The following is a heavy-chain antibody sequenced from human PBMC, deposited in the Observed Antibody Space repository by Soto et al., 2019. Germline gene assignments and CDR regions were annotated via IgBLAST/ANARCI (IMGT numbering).Heavy chain of an antibody. CDR2: ISYDGSNK. CDR1: GFTFCSYA. J-gene: IGHJ4*02. CDR3: AREPFSSIAD. Sequence: QPGGSLRLSCAASGFTFCSYAMHWVRQAPGKGLEWVAVISYDGSNKYYADSVKGRFTISRDNSKNTLYLQMNSLRAEDTAVYYCAREPFSSIADWGQGTLVTVSS. V-gene: IGHV3-30-3*01. D-gene: IGHD6-6*01.